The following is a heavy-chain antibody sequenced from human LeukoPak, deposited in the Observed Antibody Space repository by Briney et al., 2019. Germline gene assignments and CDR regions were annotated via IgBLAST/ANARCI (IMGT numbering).Heavy chain of an antibody. J-gene: IGHJ6*02. Sequence: ASVKVSCKASGYTFTSYGIIWVRQAPGQGLEWMGWISAYNGNTSYAQKFQGRVTMTRDTSTSTVYMELSSLRSEDTAVYYCARDLRYSSSWYQKYYYYGMDVWGQGTTVTVSS. V-gene: IGHV1-18*01. CDR2: ISAYNGNT. D-gene: IGHD6-13*01. CDR1: GYTFTSYG. CDR3: ARDLRYSSSWYQKYYYYGMDV.